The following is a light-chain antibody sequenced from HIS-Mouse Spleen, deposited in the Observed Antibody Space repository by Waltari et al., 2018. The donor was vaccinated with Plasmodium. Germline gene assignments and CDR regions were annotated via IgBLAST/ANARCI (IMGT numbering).Light chain of an antibody. CDR1: ALPKKY. CDR2: EDS. Sequence: SYELTQPPSVSVSPGQTARITCSGDALPKKYAYWYQPKSGQAPVLVIYEDSKRPSGVPERFSGSRSGTMATLTISGAQVEDEADYYCYSTDSSGNHRVFGGGTKLTVL. CDR3: YSTDSSGNHRV. V-gene: IGLV3-10*01. J-gene: IGLJ3*02.